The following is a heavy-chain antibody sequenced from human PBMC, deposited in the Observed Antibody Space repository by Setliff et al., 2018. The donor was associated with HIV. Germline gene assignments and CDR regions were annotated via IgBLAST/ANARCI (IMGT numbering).Heavy chain of an antibody. Sequence: SETLSLTCHVSGDSLNGFYWSWIRQSPARGLEWIGYIHYTGSVLYRSSLNGRVTIFLDTSRNQFSLTLTSLTPADTAVYYCARHAGASFDSWGQGSLVTVS. V-gene: IGHV4-59*01. CDR3: ARHAGASFDS. D-gene: IGHD2-2*01. J-gene: IGHJ4*02. CDR1: GDSLNGFY. CDR2: IHYTGSV.